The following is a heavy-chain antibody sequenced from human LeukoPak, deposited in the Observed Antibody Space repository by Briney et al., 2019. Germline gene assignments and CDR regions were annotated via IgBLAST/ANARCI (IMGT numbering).Heavy chain of an antibody. CDR3: AKDNIRIVVAGTIDY. CDR2: ISWNSGSI. D-gene: IGHD6-19*01. Sequence: SLRLSCAASGFTFDDYAMHWVRQAPGKGLEWVSGISWNSGSIGYADSVKGRFTISRDNAKNSLYLQMNSLRSEDTALYYCAKDNIRIVVAGTIDYWGQGTLVTVSS. J-gene: IGHJ4*02. V-gene: IGHV3-9*01. CDR1: GFTFDDYA.